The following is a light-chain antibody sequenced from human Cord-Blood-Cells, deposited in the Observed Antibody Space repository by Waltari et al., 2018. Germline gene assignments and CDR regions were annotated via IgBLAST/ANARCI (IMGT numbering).Light chain of an antibody. J-gene: IGKJ4*01. CDR1: QSISSY. Sequence: DIQMTQSPSSLSASVGDRVTITCPASQSISSYLHWYQQKPGKAPKLLIYAASSLQSGVPSRFSGSGSGTDFTLTISSLQPEDFATYYCQQSYSTPLTFGGGTKVEIK. V-gene: IGKV1-39*01. CDR2: AAS. CDR3: QQSYSTPLT.